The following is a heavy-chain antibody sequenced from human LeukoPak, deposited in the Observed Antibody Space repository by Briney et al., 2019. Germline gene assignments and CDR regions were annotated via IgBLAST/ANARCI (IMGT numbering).Heavy chain of an antibody. V-gene: IGHV3-33*01. CDR2: IWYDGSNT. CDR1: GFIFSSYG. J-gene: IGHJ4*02. Sequence: SGRSLRLSCPASGFIFSSYGMHWVRQAPGKGLEWVAVIWYDGSNTYYEDSVKGRFTISRDNSKNTLYLQMNSLRAEDTAVYYCARGAFSPQYGRGYSFGYWGQGTLVTVSS. D-gene: IGHD5-18*01. CDR3: ARGAFSPQYGRGYSFGY.